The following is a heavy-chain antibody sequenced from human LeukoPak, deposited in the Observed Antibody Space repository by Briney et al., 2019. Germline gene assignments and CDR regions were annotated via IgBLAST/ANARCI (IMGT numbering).Heavy chain of an antibody. D-gene: IGHD5-24*01. CDR1: GFIFSSYS. CDR3: ARDYGRWLQYFDY. V-gene: IGHV3-21*01. Sequence: GGSLRLSCAASGFIFSSYSMNWVRQAPGKGLEWVSSISSSSSYIYYADSVKGRFTISRDNAKNSLYLQMNSLRAEDTAVYYCARDYGRWLQYFDYWGQGTLVTVSS. CDR2: ISSSSSYI. J-gene: IGHJ4*02.